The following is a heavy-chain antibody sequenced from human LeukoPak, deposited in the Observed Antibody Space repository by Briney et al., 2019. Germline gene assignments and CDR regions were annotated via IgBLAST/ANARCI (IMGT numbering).Heavy chain of an antibody. J-gene: IGHJ4*02. Sequence: SVKVSCKASGGTFSSYAISWVRQAPGQGLEWMGGIIPIFGTANYAQKFQGRVTITADESTSTAYMELSVLRSEDTAVYYCARSTVDTAMVSPMSFDYWGQGTLVTVSS. D-gene: IGHD5-18*01. CDR2: IIPIFGTA. CDR1: GGTFSSYA. V-gene: IGHV1-69*13. CDR3: ARSTVDTAMVSPMSFDY.